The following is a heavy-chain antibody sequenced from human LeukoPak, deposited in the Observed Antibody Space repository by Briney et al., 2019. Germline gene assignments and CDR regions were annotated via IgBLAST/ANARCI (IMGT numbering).Heavy chain of an antibody. V-gene: IGHV3-33*01. CDR3: ASDIAARPWVAY. CDR1: GFTFSSYG. D-gene: IGHD6-6*01. CDR2: IWYDGSNK. Sequence: PGGSLRLSCAASGFTFSSYGMHWVRQAPGKGLEWVAVIWYDGSNKYYADPVKGRFTISRDNSKNTLYLQMNSLRAEDTAVYYCASDIAARPWVAYWGQGTQVTVSS. J-gene: IGHJ4*02.